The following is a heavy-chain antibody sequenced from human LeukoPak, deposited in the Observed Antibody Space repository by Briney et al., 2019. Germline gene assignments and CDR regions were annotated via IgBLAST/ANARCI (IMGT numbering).Heavy chain of an antibody. CDR1: GDSISRTNFY. CDR2: IYYSGTT. D-gene: IGHD3-3*01. CDR3: GRLQRYDFWS. J-gene: IGHJ4*02. Sequence: SETFSLTCTVSGDSISRTNFYWGRIRQPPGKGLEWIGSIYYSGTTNYNPSLKSRVTISVDTSKKQFSLKLRSVTAADTAVYYCGRLQRYDFWSWGQGTLVTVSS. V-gene: IGHV4-39*01.